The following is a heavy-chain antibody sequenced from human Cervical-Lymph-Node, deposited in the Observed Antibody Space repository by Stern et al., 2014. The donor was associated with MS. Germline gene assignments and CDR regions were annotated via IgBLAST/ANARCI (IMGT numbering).Heavy chain of an antibody. V-gene: IGHV4-61*02. CDR3: AREWIYEVSWFDS. D-gene: IGHD5/OR15-5a*01. CDR2: IYSSGRV. J-gene: IGHJ5*01. CDR1: GGSISSGSHY. Sequence: QLQLQESGPGLVKPSQTLSLTCTVSGGSISSGSHYWSWIRQPAGKGLEWVGRIYSSGRVDYNPSSKGRVTMSVDTSKDQFSLELRSVTAADTAMYYCAREWIYEVSWFDSWGQGSLVIVSS.